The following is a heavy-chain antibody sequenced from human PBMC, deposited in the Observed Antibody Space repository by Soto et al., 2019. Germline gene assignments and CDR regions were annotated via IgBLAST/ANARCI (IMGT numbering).Heavy chain of an antibody. Sequence: GGALRLSCAASGFTFISYSMNWVLQAPWKGLEWASYISSSSSTIYYADSVKGRFTISRDNAKNSLYLQMNSLRAEDTAVYYCAIEFYYGSGSYYAFDIWGQGTMVTVPS. J-gene: IGHJ3*02. CDR1: GFTFISYS. CDR2: ISSSSSTI. D-gene: IGHD3-10*01. V-gene: IGHV3-48*01. CDR3: AIEFYYGSGSYYAFDI.